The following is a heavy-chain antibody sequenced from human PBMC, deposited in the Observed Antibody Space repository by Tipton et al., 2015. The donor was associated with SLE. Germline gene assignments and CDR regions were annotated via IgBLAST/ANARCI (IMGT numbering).Heavy chain of an antibody. V-gene: IGHV4-59*12. J-gene: IGHJ4*02. D-gene: IGHD6-13*01. CDR1: GGSISSYY. Sequence: TLSLTCTVSGGSISSYYWNWIRQPPGKGLEWIGYIFYSGRTNYNPSLKSRVTISVDTSKNQFSLKLSSVTAADTAVYYCARGVAATGGVDYWGQGTLVTVSS. CDR2: IFYSGRT. CDR3: ARGVAATGGVDY.